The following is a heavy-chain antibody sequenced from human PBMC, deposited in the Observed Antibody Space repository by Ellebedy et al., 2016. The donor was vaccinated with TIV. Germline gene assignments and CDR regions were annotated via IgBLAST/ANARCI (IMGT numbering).Heavy chain of an antibody. V-gene: IGHV4-4*02. CDR2: IYHSGST. CDR1: GGSISSSNW. CDR3: ARAWGSKLNYFYYGMDV. J-gene: IGHJ6*02. Sequence: SETLSLTXAVSGGSISSSNWWSWVRQPPGKGLEWIGEIYHSGSTHYNPSLKSRVTISVDKSKNQFSLKLSSVTAADTAVYYCARAWGSKLNYFYYGMDVWGQGTTVTVSS. D-gene: IGHD1-7*01.